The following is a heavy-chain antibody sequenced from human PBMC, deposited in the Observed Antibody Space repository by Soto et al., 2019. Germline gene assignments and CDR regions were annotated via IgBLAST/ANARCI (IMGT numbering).Heavy chain of an antibody. V-gene: IGHV3-30-3*01. D-gene: IGHD2-21*01. CDR3: ARDDNVDLDY. J-gene: IGHJ4*02. CDR2: ISYDGSNK. Sequence: QVQLVESGGGVVQPGRSLRLSCAASGFTFSSYAMHWVRQAPGKGLEWVAVISYDGSNKYYADSVKGRFTISRDNSKNTLYLQMNSLRAEDTAVYYCARDDNVDLDYWGQGTLVTVSS. CDR1: GFTFSSYA.